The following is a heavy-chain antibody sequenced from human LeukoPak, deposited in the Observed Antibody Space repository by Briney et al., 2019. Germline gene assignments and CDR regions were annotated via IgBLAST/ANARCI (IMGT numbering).Heavy chain of an antibody. D-gene: IGHD6-19*01. Sequence: GGSLRLSCAASGFTFSSYAMSWVRQAPGKGLEWVLGISGSGVSTYYADSVKGRFTISRDNSRNTLYLQMNSLRAEPPPVYYCAKNRGGGWYPANDTWGPGAPVT. CDR1: GFTFSSYA. CDR3: AKNRGGGWYPANDT. V-gene: IGHV3-23*01. J-gene: IGHJ5*02. CDR2: ISGSGVST.